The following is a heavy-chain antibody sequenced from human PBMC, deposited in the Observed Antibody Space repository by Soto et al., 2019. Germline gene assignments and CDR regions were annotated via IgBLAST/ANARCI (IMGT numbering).Heavy chain of an antibody. J-gene: IGHJ4*02. V-gene: IGHV1-18*01. Sequence: QVQLVQSGAEVKKPGASVKVSCKASGYTFTSYGISWVRQAPGQGLEWMGWISAYNGNTNYAQKLQGRVTMTTDTSPRTACMELRSLTSEYTAVYYFARSLSGYITHFDYWGQGTLVTVSS. D-gene: IGHD3-22*01. CDR3: ARSLSGYITHFDY. CDR1: GYTFTSYG. CDR2: ISAYNGNT.